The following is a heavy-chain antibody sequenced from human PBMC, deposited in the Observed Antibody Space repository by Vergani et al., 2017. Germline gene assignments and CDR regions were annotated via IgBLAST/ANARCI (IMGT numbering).Heavy chain of an antibody. CDR1: GGSISSGDYY. CDR2: IYYSGST. D-gene: IGHD3-10*01. V-gene: IGHV4-30-4*08. J-gene: IGHJ5*02. Sequence: QVQLQESGPGLVKPSQTLSLTCTVSGGSISSGDYYWSWIRQPPGKGLEWIGYIYYSGSTYYNPSLKSRVTISVDTSKNQFSLKLSSVTSADTAVYYCAREIPSRGDWFDPWGQGTLVTVSS. CDR3: AREIPSRGDWFDP.